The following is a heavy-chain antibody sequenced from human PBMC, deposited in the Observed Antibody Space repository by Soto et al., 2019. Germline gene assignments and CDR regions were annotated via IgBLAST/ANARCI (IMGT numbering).Heavy chain of an antibody. Sequence: SENLPLTSTVSAGSFSAYYWRWIRQPPGKGLEWIGEINHSGSTNYNPSLKSRVTISVDTSKNQFSLKLSSVTAADTAVYYCARGIVTMVRGARLDVWGQGTTVT. CDR1: AGSFSAYY. V-gene: IGHV4-34*01. CDR2: INHSGST. CDR3: ARGIVTMVRGARLDV. D-gene: IGHD3-10*01. J-gene: IGHJ6*02.